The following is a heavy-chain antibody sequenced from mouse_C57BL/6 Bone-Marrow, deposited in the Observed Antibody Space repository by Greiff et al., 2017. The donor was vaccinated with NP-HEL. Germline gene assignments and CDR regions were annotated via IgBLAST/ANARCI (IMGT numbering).Heavy chain of an antibody. D-gene: IGHD1-1*01. CDR2: ISNLAYSI. V-gene: IGHV5-15*01. J-gene: IGHJ3*01. Sequence: EVHLVESGGGLVQPGGSLKLSCAASGFTFSDYGMAWVRQAPRKGPEWVAFISNLAYSIYYADTVTGRFTISRENAKNTLYLEMSSLRSEDTAMYYCARHGSSLAYWGQGTLVTVSA. CDR1: GFTFSDYG. CDR3: ARHGSSLAY.